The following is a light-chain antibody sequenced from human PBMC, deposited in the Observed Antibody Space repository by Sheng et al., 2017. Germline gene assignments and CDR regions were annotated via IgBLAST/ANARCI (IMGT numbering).Light chain of an antibody. CDR2: AVS. J-gene: IGKJ5*01. V-gene: IGKV1-39*01. CDR3: QQYESDIA. Sequence: DVQMTQSPSSLSKSVGDRVTITCRASLTISSYLNWYQKKPGRAPKLLIYAVSSLQSGVPSRFSGSGYGTEFTLTISSLQPDDLATYYCQQYESDIAFGQGTRLESK. CDR1: LTISSY.